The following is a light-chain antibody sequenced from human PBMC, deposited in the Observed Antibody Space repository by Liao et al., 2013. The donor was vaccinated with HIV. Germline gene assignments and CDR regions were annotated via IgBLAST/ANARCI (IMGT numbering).Light chain of an antibody. V-gene: IGLV3-27*01. CDR1: VLSRKY. Sequence: SYELTQPSSISVSPGQTATITCSGDVLSRKYARWFQQKPGQAPVLVIYKDTERPSGIPERFSGSNPGITATLTISRVEAGDEADYYCQVWDSHHDHLGVVFGGGTKLTVL. CDR3: QVWDSHHDHLGVV. CDR2: KDT. J-gene: IGLJ2*01.